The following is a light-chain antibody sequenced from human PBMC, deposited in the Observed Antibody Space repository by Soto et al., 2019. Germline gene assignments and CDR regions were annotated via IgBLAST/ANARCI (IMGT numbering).Light chain of an antibody. CDR3: QQRSNTFT. Sequence: ETVLTQSPATLSLSPGERATLSCRASQSVSSYLAWYQQKPGQAPRLLIYDASNRATGIPARFSGSGSGTDFTLTISSLEPEDFAVYYCQQRSNTFTFGPGTKVDIK. V-gene: IGKV3-11*01. CDR2: DAS. J-gene: IGKJ3*01. CDR1: QSVSSY.